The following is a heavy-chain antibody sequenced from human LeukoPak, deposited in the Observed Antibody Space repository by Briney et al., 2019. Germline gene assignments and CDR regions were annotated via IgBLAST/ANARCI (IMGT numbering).Heavy chain of an antibody. CDR1: GFTVSSYY. D-gene: IGHD2-21*02. J-gene: IGHJ4*02. CDR2: IYNSGNT. Sequence: GGSLRLSCAASGFTVSSYYMSWVHQAPGKWLEWVSIIYNSGNTYYADSVKGRFTISRDNSKDTLYLQMNSLRAEDTAVYYCAKDRLLNCRGDCYIFDYWGQGTVVTVSS. CDR3: AKDRLLNCRGDCYIFDY. V-gene: IGHV3-66*01.